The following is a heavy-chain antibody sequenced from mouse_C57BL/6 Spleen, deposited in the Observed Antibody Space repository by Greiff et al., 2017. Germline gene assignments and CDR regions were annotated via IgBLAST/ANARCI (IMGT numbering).Heavy chain of an antibody. CDR1: GFSLTSYG. J-gene: IGHJ1*03. D-gene: IGHD2-4*01. CDR2: IWRGGST. Sequence: QVQLQQSGPGLVQPSQSLSISCTVSGFSLTSYGVHWVRQSPGKGLEWLGVIWRGGSTDYNAAFMSRLSITKDNSKSQVFVKMNSLQADDTAIYYGAKSPYDYDGYFDVWGTGTTVTVSS. V-gene: IGHV2-5*01. CDR3: AKSPYDYDGYFDV.